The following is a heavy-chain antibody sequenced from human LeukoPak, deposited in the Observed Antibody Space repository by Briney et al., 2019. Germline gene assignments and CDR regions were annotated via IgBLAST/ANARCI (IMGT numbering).Heavy chain of an antibody. CDR2: LGGSGGTT. CDR3: AKRVQGNTGPFHC. J-gene: IGHJ4*02. V-gene: IGHV3-23*01. D-gene: IGHD4-23*01. CDR1: GITLSNYG. Sequence: PGGSLRLSCAVSGITLSNYGMSWVRQAPGKGLEWVAGLGGSGGTTNYADSVKGRFTISRDNRKNTLYLQMNSLRAEDTAVYYCAKRVQGNTGPFHCWGQGTLASVSS.